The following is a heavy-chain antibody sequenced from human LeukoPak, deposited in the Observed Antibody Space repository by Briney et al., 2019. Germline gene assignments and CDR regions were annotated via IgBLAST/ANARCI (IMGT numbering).Heavy chain of an antibody. D-gene: IGHD5-12*01. CDR2: IYTSGST. Sequence: SETLSLTCTVSGGSISSYYWSWIRQPAGKGLEWIGRIYTSGSTNYNPSLKSRVTMSVDTSKNQFSLKLSSVTAADTAVYYCARIARTATPRNDAFDFWGQGTMVTVSS. CDR3: ARIARTATPRNDAFDF. V-gene: IGHV4-4*07. J-gene: IGHJ3*01. CDR1: GGSISSYY.